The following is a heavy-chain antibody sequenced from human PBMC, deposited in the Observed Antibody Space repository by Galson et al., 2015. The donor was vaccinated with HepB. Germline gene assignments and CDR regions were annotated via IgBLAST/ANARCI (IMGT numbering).Heavy chain of an antibody. CDR2: ISSSSSYI. J-gene: IGHJ2*01. Sequence: SLRLSCAASGFTFSSYSMNWVRQAPGKGLEWVSSISSSSSYIYYADSVKGRFTISRDNAKNSLYLQMNSLRAEDTAVYYCARDHRAWGITMVRGVLFDLWGRGTLVTVSS. CDR1: GFTFSSYS. D-gene: IGHD3-10*01. V-gene: IGHV3-21*01. CDR3: ARDHRAWGITMVRGVLFDL.